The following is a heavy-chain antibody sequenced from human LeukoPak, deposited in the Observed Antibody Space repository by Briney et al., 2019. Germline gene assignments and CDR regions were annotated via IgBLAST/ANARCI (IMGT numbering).Heavy chain of an antibody. V-gene: IGHV1-2*02. Sequence: GASVKLTCKASEYTFTGYYMHWVRQAPGQGLEWMGWINPNSGGTNYAQKFQGRVTMTRDTSIRTAYMELSRLRSDDTAVYYCAREGDIVVVPAAHLFDPWGQGTLVTVSS. CDR3: AREGDIVVVPAAHLFDP. CDR1: EYTFTGYY. J-gene: IGHJ5*02. D-gene: IGHD2-2*01. CDR2: INPNSGGT.